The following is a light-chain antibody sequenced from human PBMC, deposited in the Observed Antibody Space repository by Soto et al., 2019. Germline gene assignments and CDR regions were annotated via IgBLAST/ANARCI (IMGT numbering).Light chain of an antibody. CDR3: QQSYSTPPT. CDR1: QSVSTR. Sequence: DIQMYQSPSSLSASVGDRVTIICMASQSVSTRLAWYQQKPGKAPKVLIYDASSWAGGVPSRFSGSGSGTDFTLTISSLQPEDFATYYCQQSYSTPPTFGQGTIVDIK. J-gene: IGKJ1*01. V-gene: IGKV1-39*01. CDR2: DAS.